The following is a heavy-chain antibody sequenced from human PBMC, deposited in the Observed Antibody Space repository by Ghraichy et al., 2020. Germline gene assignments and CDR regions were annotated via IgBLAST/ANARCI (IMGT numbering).Heavy chain of an antibody. CDR1: GFTFSIAW. Sequence: GESLNISCAASGFTFSIAWMSWVRQAPGKGLEWVGRIKSKIDDETTDYAAAVNGRFTISRDDSKNTLYLQMSSLKTEDTAVYYCTTDHWGATGDYWGQGTLVTVSS. J-gene: IGHJ4*02. CDR3: TTDHWGATGDY. D-gene: IGHD1-26*01. CDR2: IKSKIDDETT. V-gene: IGHV3-15*01.